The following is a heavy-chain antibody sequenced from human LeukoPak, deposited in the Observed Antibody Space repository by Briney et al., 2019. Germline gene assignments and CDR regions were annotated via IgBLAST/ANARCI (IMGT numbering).Heavy chain of an antibody. Sequence: SSETLSLTCTVSGCSINSYYWSWLRQPAGKGLEWIGYIYYSGSTNYNPSRKSRVTISIDTSKNQFSLRLSSVTAADTAVYYCATWRTAKTGFDYWGQGTLVTVSS. V-gene: IGHV4-59*08. J-gene: IGHJ4*02. D-gene: IGHD1-1*01. CDR3: ATWRTAKTGFDY. CDR1: GCSINSYY. CDR2: IYYSGST.